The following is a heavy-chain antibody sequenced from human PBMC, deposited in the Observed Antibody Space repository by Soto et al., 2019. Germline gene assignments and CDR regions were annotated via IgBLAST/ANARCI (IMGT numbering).Heavy chain of an antibody. Sequence: QVQLVQSGAEVKKPGSSVKVSCKASGGTFSSYAITWVRQAPGQGLEWMGGIIPMFGAANYAQKFQGRVTITADDSTSTAYMGLSSLRSEDTAVYYCIGMNYSGMDVWGQGTTVTVSS. CDR3: IGMNYSGMDV. D-gene: IGHD1-26*01. V-gene: IGHV1-69*01. CDR1: GGTFSSYA. CDR2: IIPMFGAA. J-gene: IGHJ6*02.